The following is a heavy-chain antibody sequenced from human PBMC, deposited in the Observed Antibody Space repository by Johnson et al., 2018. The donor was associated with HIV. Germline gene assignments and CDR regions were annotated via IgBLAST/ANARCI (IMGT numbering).Heavy chain of an antibody. CDR1: RFTFDDYA. D-gene: IGHD3-9*01. Sequence: VQLVESGGVVVHPGGSLRLSCETSRFTFDDYAMHWVRQAPGKGLEWVSLINWDGDSTYYADSLKGRFTISRDNSKNSKNTVYLQMNSLRAEDTAVYYCARGYILTGYSGVFDMWGQGTMVTVSS. CDR2: INWDGDST. V-gene: IGHV3-43D*03. J-gene: IGHJ3*02. CDR3: ARGYILTGYSGVFDM.